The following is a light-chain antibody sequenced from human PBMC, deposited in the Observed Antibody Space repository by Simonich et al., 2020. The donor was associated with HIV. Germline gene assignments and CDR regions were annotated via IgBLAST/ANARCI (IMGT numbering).Light chain of an antibody. Sequence: DIQLTQSPSSLSASVGDRVTLTCLASPGIINFLAWYHQKPGKAPKLLLYAASRLESGVPSSFSGSGSGTDYTLTISSLQPDDFATYYCQHYNNYLYTFGQGTKLEI. CDR1: PGIINF. CDR2: AAS. CDR3: QHYNNYLYT. J-gene: IGKJ2*01. V-gene: IGKV1-NL1*01.